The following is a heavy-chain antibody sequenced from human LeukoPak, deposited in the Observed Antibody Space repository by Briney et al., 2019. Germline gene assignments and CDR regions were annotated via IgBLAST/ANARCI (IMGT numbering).Heavy chain of an antibody. D-gene: IGHD6-19*01. CDR2: INPNSGGT. CDR3: ARVDDSGWYIWRDY. Sequence: ASVKVSCKASGYTFTGYYMHWVRQAPGQGLEWMGWINPNSGGTNYAQKFQGRVTMTRDTSISTAYMELSRLRSDDTAVHYCARVDDSGWYIWRDYWGQGTLVTVSS. V-gene: IGHV1-2*02. CDR1: GYTFTGYY. J-gene: IGHJ4*02.